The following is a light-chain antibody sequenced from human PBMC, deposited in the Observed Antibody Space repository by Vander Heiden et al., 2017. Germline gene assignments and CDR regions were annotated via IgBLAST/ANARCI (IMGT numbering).Light chain of an antibody. CDR3: QQDNNWPPWT. CDR1: QRGSSN. CDR2: GA. Sequence: EIVMTQSPATLSVSPGERATLSCRASQRGSSNLAWYQQKPGQAPRILIYGAYSGYGTEFTLTISSRQSEDFAVYYCQQDNNWPPWTFGQGTKVEIK. V-gene: IGKV3-15*01. J-gene: IGKJ1*01.